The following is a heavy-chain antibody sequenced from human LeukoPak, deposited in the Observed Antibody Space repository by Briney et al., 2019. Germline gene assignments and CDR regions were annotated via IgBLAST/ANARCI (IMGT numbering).Heavy chain of an antibody. CDR1: GFTFSSDA. V-gene: IGHV3-23*01. Sequence: PGGSLRLSCAASGFTFSSDAMTWVRQAPGEGLEWVSTITGSDDRTDCADSVKGRFTISRDYSNNTVHLQLNSLRAEDTAMYYCAKGPRLGSGYHPDYWGQGTLVTVSS. CDR2: ITGSDDRT. CDR3: AKGPRLGSGYHPDY. J-gene: IGHJ4*02. D-gene: IGHD3-22*01.